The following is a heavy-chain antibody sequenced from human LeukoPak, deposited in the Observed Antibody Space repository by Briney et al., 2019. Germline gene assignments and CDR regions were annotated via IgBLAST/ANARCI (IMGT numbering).Heavy chain of an antibody. CDR1: GGSISSSNW. Sequence: TSGTLSLTCAVSGGSISSSNWWSWVRQPPGKGLEWIGEIYHSGSTNYNPSLKSRVTISVDKSKNQFSLKLSSVTAADTAVYYCARWYYDILTGYIDAFDIWGQGTMVTVSS. CDR3: ARWYYDILTGYIDAFDI. D-gene: IGHD3-9*01. V-gene: IGHV4-4*02. J-gene: IGHJ3*02. CDR2: IYHSGST.